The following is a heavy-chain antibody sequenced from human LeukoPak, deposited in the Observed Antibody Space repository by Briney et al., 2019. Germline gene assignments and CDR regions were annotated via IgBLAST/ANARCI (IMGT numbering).Heavy chain of an antibody. J-gene: IGHJ3*02. CDR2: IIPIFGTA. CDR3: ARSSMVADAFDI. V-gene: IGHV1-69*05. D-gene: IGHD4/OR15-4a*01. CDR1: GGTFSSYA. Sequence: GSSVKVSCKASGGTFSSYAISWVRQAPGQGLEWMGGIIPIFGTANYAQKFQGRVTMTRDTSTSTVYMELSSLRSEDTAVYYCARSSMVADAFDIWGQGTMVTVSS.